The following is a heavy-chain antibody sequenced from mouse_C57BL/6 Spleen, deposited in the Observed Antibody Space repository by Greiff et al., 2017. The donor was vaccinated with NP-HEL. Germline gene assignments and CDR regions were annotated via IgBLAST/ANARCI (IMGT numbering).Heavy chain of an antibody. CDR3: TRRIGYDYSWFAY. CDR2: IDPETGGT. CDR1: GYTFTDYE. Sequence: QVQLKESGAELVRPGASVTLSCKASGYTFTDYEMHWVKQTPVHGLEWIGAIDPETGGTAYNQKFKGKAILTADKSSSTAYMELRSLTSEDSAVYYCTRRIGYDYSWFAYWGQGTLVTVSA. V-gene: IGHV1-15*01. J-gene: IGHJ3*01. D-gene: IGHD2-4*01.